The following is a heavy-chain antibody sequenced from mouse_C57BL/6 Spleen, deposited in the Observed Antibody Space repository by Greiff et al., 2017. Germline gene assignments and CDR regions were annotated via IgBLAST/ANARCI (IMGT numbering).Heavy chain of an antibody. CDR3: THYYYCSSAY. D-gene: IGHD1-1*01. CDR2: IDPENGDT. Sequence: EVQLQQSGAELVRPGASVKLSCTASGFNIKDDYMHWVKTRPEQGLEWIGWIDPENGDTEYASKFQGKATITADTSSNTPYLQLSSLTSEDTAVYYCTHYYYCSSAYWCQGTLVTVSA. V-gene: IGHV14-4*01. CDR1: GFNIKDDY. J-gene: IGHJ3*01.